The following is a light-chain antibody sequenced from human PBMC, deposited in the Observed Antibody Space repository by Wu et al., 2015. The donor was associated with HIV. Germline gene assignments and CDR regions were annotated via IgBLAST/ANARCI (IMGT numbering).Light chain of an antibody. CDR3: QQSYILPWT. Sequence: DIQMTQSPSSLSASVGDRVSITCRASQSISSFLNWYQHQPGKAPKPLIYAASSLYSGVPSRLSGSGSGTDFTLTISSLQPEDFATYYCQQSYILPWTFGQGTRVEIK. J-gene: IGKJ1*01. CDR1: QSISSF. V-gene: IGKV1-39*01. CDR2: AAS.